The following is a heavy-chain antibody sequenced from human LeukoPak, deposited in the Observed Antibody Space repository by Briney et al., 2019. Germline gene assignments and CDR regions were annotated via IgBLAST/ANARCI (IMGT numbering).Heavy chain of an antibody. Sequence: PGGSLRLSCAASGFTFSGYWMNWVRQAPGKGLEWVAKIKQDGSEKYYVDSVKGRFTISRGNAKNSVYLEMNSLRVEDTAVYYCASSTGMDVWGKGTTVTASS. D-gene: IGHD1-1*01. V-gene: IGHV3-7*01. CDR1: GFTFSGYW. CDR2: IKQDGSEK. CDR3: ASSTGMDV. J-gene: IGHJ6*04.